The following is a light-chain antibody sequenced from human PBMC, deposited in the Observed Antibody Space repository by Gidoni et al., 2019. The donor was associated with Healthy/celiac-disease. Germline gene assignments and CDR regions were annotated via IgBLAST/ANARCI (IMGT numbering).Light chain of an antibody. V-gene: IGKV1-5*01. CDR2: DAS. CDR1: QSISSW. CDR3: QQYNSYSWT. Sequence: DIHKTPSPSTLSASVGDRVTITCRASQSISSWLAWYQQKPGKAPKLLIYDASSLESGVPSRFSGSGSGTEFTLTISSLQPDDFATYYCQQYNSYSWTFGQGTKVEIK. J-gene: IGKJ1*01.